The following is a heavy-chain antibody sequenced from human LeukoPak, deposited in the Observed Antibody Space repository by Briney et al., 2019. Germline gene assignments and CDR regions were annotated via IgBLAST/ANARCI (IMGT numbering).Heavy chain of an antibody. CDR1: GFTFSSYA. Sequence: GGSLRLSCAASGFTFSSYAMHWVRQAPGKGLEWVAVISYDGSNKYYADSVKGRFTISRDNSKNTLYLQMNSLKTEDTAVYYCTTAAYDYVWGSYRLNYFDYWGQGTLVTVSS. CDR2: ISYDGSNK. CDR3: TTAAYDYVWGSYRLNYFDY. V-gene: IGHV3-30-3*01. J-gene: IGHJ4*02. D-gene: IGHD3-16*02.